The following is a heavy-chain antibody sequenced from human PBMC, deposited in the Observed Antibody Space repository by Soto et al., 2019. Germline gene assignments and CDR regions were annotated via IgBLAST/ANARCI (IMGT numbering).Heavy chain of an antibody. CDR1: GFTFSSYW. V-gene: IGHV3-7*01. CDR3: AREITIFGVVIIKGNYYYYGMDV. Sequence: GGSLRLSCAASGFTFSSYWMSWVRQAPGKRLEWVANIKQDGSEKYYVDSVKGRFTISRDNAKNSLYLQMNSLRAEDTAVYYCAREITIFGVVIIKGNYYYYGMDVWGQGTTVTVSS. J-gene: IGHJ6*02. D-gene: IGHD3-3*01. CDR2: IKQDGSEK.